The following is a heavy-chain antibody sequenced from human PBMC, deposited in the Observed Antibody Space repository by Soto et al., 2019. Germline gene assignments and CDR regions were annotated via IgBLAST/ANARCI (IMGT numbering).Heavy chain of an antibody. CDR3: ATQEVGGSYVYTFDP. Sequence: SETLSLTCTVSGDSISTDYWSWIRQSPGKGLEWIGFIYYGGSTNYNPSLKSRVTISVDTPKNQFSLKLSSVTAADTAVYYCATQEVGGSYVYTFDPWGQGTLVTVSS. V-gene: IGHV4-59*08. J-gene: IGHJ5*02. CDR2: IYYGGST. D-gene: IGHD1-26*01. CDR1: GDSISTDY.